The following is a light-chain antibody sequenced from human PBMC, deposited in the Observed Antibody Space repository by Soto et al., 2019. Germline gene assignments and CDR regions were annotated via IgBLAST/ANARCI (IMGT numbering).Light chain of an antibody. CDR1: SSNIGSNP. Sequence: QSVLTQPPSASGTPGQRISISCSGRSSNIGSNPLNWYQQLPGTAPKLLIYTNNERPSGVPDRFSGSKSGTSASLAISGLQSEDEADYYCAAWNDSLNGWVVGEGTKLTVL. CDR3: AAWNDSLNGWV. CDR2: TNN. V-gene: IGLV1-44*01. J-gene: IGLJ3*02.